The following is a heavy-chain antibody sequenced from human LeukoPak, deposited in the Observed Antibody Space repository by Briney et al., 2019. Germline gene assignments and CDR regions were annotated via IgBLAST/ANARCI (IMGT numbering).Heavy chain of an antibody. D-gene: IGHD3-22*01. Sequence: SVKVSCKASGGTFSSYAISWVRQAPGQGLEWMGGIIPIFGTANYAQKFQGRVTITTDESTSTAYMELSSLRSEDTAVYYCARGQYYYDSSGYYANDAFEIWGQGTMVTVSS. CDR2: IIPIFGTA. V-gene: IGHV1-69*05. J-gene: IGHJ3*02. CDR3: ARGQYYYDSSGYYANDAFEI. CDR1: GGTFSSYA.